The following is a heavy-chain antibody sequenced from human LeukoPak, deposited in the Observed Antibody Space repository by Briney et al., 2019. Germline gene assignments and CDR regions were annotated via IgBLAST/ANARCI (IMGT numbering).Heavy chain of an antibody. D-gene: IGHD6-19*01. V-gene: IGHV4-59*01. Sequence: SGTLSVTCTVSGGTISSYYWSWIRQPPGKRLEWIGYIYYSGSTNYNPSLKSRVTISVDTSKNQFSLKLSSVTAADTAVYYCARDQSDSSGWFGDAFDIWGQGTMVTVSS. J-gene: IGHJ3*02. CDR1: GGTISSYY. CDR3: ARDQSDSSGWFGDAFDI. CDR2: IYYSGST.